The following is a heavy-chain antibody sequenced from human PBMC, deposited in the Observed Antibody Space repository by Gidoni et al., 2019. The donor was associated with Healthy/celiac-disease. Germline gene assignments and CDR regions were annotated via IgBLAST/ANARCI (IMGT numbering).Heavy chain of an antibody. V-gene: IGHV3-7*03. CDR1: GFTFRRNW. Sequence: EVQLVESGGGLVQPGGSLRLSCAASGFTFRRNWMSWVRQAPGKGLEWVANIKQDGSEKYYVDSVKGRFTIPRDNAKNSLYLQRNSLRAEDTAVYYCARDPIRFLEWLSGSGDDALDIWGQGTTVTVSS. CDR3: ARDPIRFLEWLSGSGDDALDI. J-gene: IGHJ3*02. D-gene: IGHD3-3*01. CDR2: IKQDGSEK.